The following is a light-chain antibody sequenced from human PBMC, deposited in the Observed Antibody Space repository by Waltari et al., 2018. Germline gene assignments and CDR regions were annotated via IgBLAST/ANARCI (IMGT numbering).Light chain of an antibody. CDR1: RSELGCYTL. J-gene: IGLJ2*01. CDR3: CSYAGANLVI. Sequence: QSALTQPPPVSGSPGQSITSSCTGPRSELGCYTLVSWYQQHPGNPPKLIIYEVSGRPSGVSDRFSGSKSGNTASLTISGLQTEDEADFYCCSYAGANLVIFGGGTKVTVL. CDR2: EVS. V-gene: IGLV2-23*02.